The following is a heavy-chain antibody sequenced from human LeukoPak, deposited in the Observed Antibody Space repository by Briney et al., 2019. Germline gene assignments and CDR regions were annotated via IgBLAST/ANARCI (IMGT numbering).Heavy chain of an antibody. Sequence: PGGSLRLSCAASGFTFSGSAMHWVRQASGKGLEWVGRIRSKANSYATAYAASVKGRFTISRDDSKNTAYLQMNSLKTEDTAVYYCTRPDYYDSSGYTADDAFDIWGQGTMVTVSS. CDR3: TRPDYYDSSGYTADDAFDI. CDR2: IRSKANSYAT. D-gene: IGHD3-22*01. CDR1: GFTFSGSA. J-gene: IGHJ3*02. V-gene: IGHV3-73*01.